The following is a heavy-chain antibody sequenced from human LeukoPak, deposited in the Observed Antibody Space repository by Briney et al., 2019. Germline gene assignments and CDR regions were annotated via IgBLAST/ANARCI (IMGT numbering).Heavy chain of an antibody. CDR3: TRRPPSITSWSSCTPGDAFDI. Sequence: GGSLRLSCAASGFTFSGSAMHWVRQASGKGLEWVCRIRSKADSYATAYAASGKGRFTIYRDDSKNTAYLHMNSLETQAMAVYYCTRRPPSITSWSSCTPGDAFDIRLQGRKV. V-gene: IGHV3-73*01. CDR2: IRSKADSYAT. D-gene: IGHD2-2*01. J-gene: IGHJ3*02. CDR1: GFTFSGSA.